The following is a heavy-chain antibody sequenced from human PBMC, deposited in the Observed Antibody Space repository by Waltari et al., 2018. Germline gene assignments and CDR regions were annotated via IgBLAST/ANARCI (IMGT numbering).Heavy chain of an antibody. D-gene: IGHD2-21*01. J-gene: IGHJ6*02. CDR1: GYSISSGYY. V-gene: IGHV4-38-2*01. CDR2: TYTSGRT. Sequence: QVQLQESGPGLVKPSETLSLTCAVSGYSISSGYYWGWIRQPPGKGLAWIGRTYTSGRTDSNPSLKSRVTISVDTSKNQFSLKLSSVTAADTAVYYCARNRGEGLYYYYGMDVWGQGTTVTVSS. CDR3: ARNRGEGLYYYYGMDV.